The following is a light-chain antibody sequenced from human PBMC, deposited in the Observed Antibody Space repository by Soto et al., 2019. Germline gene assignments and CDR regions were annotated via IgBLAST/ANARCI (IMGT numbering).Light chain of an antibody. J-gene: IGLJ1*01. CDR2: SNN. CDR1: SSNIGSNS. Sequence: QSVLTQPPSASGTPGQRVTISCSGSSSNIGSNSVNWYQQLPGAAPKLLIYSNNQRPSGVPDRSSGSKSGTSASLAISGLQSEDEADYYCAAWDDSLNGREVFGTGTKVTVL. V-gene: IGLV1-44*01. CDR3: AAWDDSLNGREV.